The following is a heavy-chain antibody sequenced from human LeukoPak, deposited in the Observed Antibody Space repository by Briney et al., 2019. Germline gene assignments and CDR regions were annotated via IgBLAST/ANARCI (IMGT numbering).Heavy chain of an antibody. Sequence: GGSLRLSCAASGFTFSSYGMHWVRQAPGKGLEWVAFIRYDGSNKYYADSVKGRFTISRDNSKNTLYLQMNSLRAEDTAVYYCAKVAAPYTRAAFDIWGQGTMVTVSS. CDR1: GFTFSSYG. CDR3: AKVAAPYTRAAFDI. J-gene: IGHJ3*02. D-gene: IGHD4-11*01. CDR2: IRYDGSNK. V-gene: IGHV3-30*02.